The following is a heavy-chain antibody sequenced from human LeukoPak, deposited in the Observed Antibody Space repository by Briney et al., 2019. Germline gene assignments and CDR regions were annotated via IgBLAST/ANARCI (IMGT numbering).Heavy chain of an antibody. Sequence: GASVKVSCKASGYTFTGYYMHWVRQAPGQGLEWMGGIIPIFGTANYAQKFQGRVTITTDESTSTAYMELSSLRSEDTAVYYCARGVIRICSSTSCYNYFDYWGQGTLVTVSS. V-gene: IGHV1-69*05. D-gene: IGHD2-2*02. J-gene: IGHJ4*02. CDR1: GYTFTGYY. CDR2: IIPIFGTA. CDR3: ARGVIRICSSTSCYNYFDY.